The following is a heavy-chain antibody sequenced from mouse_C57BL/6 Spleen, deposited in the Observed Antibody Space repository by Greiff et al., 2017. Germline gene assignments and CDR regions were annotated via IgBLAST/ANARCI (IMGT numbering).Heavy chain of an antibody. CDR3: ARKTTVVRGYYAMDY. CDR1: GYTFTGYW. D-gene: IGHD1-1*01. CDR2: ILPGSGST. Sequence: QVQLQQSGAELMKPGASVKLSCKATGYTFTGYWIEWVKQRPGHGLEWVGEILPGSGSTNYNEKFKGKATFTADTSSNTAYMQLSSLTTEDSAIYYCARKTTVVRGYYAMDYWGQGTSVTVYS. V-gene: IGHV1-9*01. J-gene: IGHJ4*01.